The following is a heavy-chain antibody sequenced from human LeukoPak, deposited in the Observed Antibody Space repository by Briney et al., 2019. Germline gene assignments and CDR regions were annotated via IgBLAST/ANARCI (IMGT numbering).Heavy chain of an antibody. Sequence: GGALRLSCAACGYTFSSYGMHWVGQAPGKGLEWVAYIQYDGSNEQYAHSVKGRFRISRDSSKNILYLQMNSLRAEDTAVYYCAKDRCSNGIGCYYYYMDVWGKGTTVTISS. D-gene: IGHD2-8*01. J-gene: IGHJ6*03. CDR1: GYTFSSYG. CDR2: IQYDGSNE. V-gene: IGHV3-30*02. CDR3: AKDRCSNGIGCYYYYMDV.